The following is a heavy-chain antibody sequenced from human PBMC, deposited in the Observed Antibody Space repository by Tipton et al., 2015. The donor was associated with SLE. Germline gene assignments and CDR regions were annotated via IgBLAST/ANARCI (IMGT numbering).Heavy chain of an antibody. D-gene: IGHD3/OR15-3a*01. J-gene: IGHJ4*02. CDR2: VYFGGST. CDR1: GGSLRSYY. CDR3: ARAMAWTGDPLHFDY. V-gene: IGHV4-4*07. Sequence: TLSLTCTVSGGSLRSYYWTWIRQPAGKGLEWIGRVYFGGSTTYNPPLKSRVAISLDTSKNQFSLKLKSVTAADTAVYFCARAMAWTGDPLHFDYWGQGSLVTVSS.